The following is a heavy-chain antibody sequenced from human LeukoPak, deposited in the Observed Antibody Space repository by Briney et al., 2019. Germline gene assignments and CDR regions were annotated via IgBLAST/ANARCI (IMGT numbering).Heavy chain of an antibody. CDR1: GFTFTNAW. J-gene: IGHJ4*02. D-gene: IGHD3-10*01. CDR2: IKSKTDGETT. CDR3: TTDLGTYYHGSQRLIPIDY. Sequence: PGESLRLSCVDSGFTFTNAWMSWVRQAPGKGLEWIGRIKSKTDGETTNYAEPVRGRFTISRDDSKSAVYLQMNSLKIEDTAVYYCTTDLGTYYHGSQRLIPIDYWGQGTLVTVSS. V-gene: IGHV3-15*01.